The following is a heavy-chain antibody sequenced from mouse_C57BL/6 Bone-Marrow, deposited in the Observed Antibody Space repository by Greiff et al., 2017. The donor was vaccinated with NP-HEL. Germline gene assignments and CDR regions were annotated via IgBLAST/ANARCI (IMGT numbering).Heavy chain of an antibody. CDR3: ARALLRRYFDV. CDR1: GYAFSSYW. J-gene: IGHJ1*03. D-gene: IGHD1-1*01. Sequence: VQLQESGAELVKPGASVKISCKASGYAFSSYWMNWVKQRPGKGLEWIGQIYPGDGDTNYNGKFKGKATLTADKSSSTAYMQLSSLTSEDSAVYFCARALLRRYFDVWGTGTTVTVSS. V-gene: IGHV1-80*01. CDR2: IYPGDGDT.